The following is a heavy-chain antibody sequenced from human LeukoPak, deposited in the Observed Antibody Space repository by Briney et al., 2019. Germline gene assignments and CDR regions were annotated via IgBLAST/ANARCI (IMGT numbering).Heavy chain of an antibody. CDR2: IYYSGST. V-gene: IGHV4-59*12. J-gene: IGHJ4*02. Sequence: SETLSLTCTVSGGSISSYYWSWIRQPPGKGLEWIGYIYYSGSTNYNPSLKSRVTISVDTSKNQFSLKLSSVTAADTAVYYCARESRGYDFWSGSFDYWGQGTLVTVFS. CDR1: GGSISSYY. D-gene: IGHD3-3*01. CDR3: ARESRGYDFWSGSFDY.